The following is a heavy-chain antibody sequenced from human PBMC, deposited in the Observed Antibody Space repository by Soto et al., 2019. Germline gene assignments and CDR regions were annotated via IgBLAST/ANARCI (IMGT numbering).Heavy chain of an antibody. CDR3: AASIFYYGMDV. CDR2: IYPGDSDT. Sequence: PGESLKISCKGSGYTFTNYWLGWVRQMPGKGPEWMGIIYPGDSDTKYNPSFQGQVTISADKSITTTYLQWSSLKASDTAIYYCAASIFYYGMDVWGQGTTVTVS. J-gene: IGHJ6*02. CDR1: GYTFTNYW. V-gene: IGHV5-51*01.